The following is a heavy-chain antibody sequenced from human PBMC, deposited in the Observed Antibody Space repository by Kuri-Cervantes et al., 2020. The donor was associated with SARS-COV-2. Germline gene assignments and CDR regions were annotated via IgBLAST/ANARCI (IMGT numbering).Heavy chain of an antibody. V-gene: IGHV4-39*01. D-gene: IGHD1-26*01. Sequence: SETLSLTCTVSGGSISGSSSYYWGXIRQPPGKGXEWIGTIYYSGNTYYKPSLKGRVTITVDTSKNQFSLKLSSVTAADTAVYYCASEWELRYWGQGTLVTVSS. CDR1: GGSISGSSSYY. CDR3: ASEWELRY. J-gene: IGHJ4*02. CDR2: IYYSGNT.